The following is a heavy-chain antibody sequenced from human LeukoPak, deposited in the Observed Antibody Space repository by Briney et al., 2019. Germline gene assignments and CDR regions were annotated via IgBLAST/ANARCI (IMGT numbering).Heavy chain of an antibody. J-gene: IGHJ1*01. Sequence: SETLSLTCAVYGGSFSGYYWSWIRQPPGKGLEWIGEINHSGSTNYNPSLKSRVTISVDTSKNQFSLKLGSVTAADTAVYYCARLPRIAAAGTRFQHWGQGTLVTVSS. CDR1: GGSFSGYY. D-gene: IGHD6-13*01. CDR3: ARLPRIAAAGTRFQH. CDR2: INHSGST. V-gene: IGHV4-34*01.